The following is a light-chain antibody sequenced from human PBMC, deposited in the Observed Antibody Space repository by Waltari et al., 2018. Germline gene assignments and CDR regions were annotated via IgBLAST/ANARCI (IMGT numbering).Light chain of an antibody. J-gene: IGKJ4*01. CDR3: QQRHSWPLT. CDR2: DTS. V-gene: IGKV3-11*01. Sequence: VLTQSPATLSLSPGERATLPCRASQSVSSYLGWYQQKPGQAPRLLISDTSNRATGIPARFSGSGSETDFTLTISSLEPEDFAVYYCQQRHSWPLTFGGGTRVEI. CDR1: QSVSSY.